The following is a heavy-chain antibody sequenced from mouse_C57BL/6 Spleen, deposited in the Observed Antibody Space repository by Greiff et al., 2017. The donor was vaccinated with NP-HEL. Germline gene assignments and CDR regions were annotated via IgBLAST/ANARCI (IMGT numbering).Heavy chain of an antibody. CDR2: ISDGGSYT. CDR3: ARGLLRKIFAY. D-gene: IGHD3-1*01. V-gene: IGHV5-4*03. Sequence: EVKLMESGGGLVKPGGSLKLSCAASGFTFSSYAMSWVRQTPEKRLEWVATISDGGSYTYYPDNVKGRFTISRDNAKNNLYLQMSHLKSEDTAMYYCARGLLRKIFAYWGQGTLVTVSA. J-gene: IGHJ3*01. CDR1: GFTFSSYA.